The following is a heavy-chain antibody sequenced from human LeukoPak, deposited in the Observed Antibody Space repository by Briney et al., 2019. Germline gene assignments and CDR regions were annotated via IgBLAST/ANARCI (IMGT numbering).Heavy chain of an antibody. V-gene: IGHV3-7*01. CDR1: GFTFSSHW. Sequence: PGGSLRLSCAASGFTFSSHWMTWVRQAPGKGLEWVANINQDGSEKYYVDSVKGRFTISRDNPKNSLYLQMNSLRAEDTAVYYCARDHKGTSDYWGQGTLVTVSS. CDR3: ARDHKGTSDY. CDR2: INQDGSEK. J-gene: IGHJ4*02.